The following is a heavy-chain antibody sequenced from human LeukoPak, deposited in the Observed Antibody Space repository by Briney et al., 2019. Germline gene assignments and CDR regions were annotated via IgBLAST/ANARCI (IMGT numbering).Heavy chain of an antibody. Sequence: SETLSLTCTVSGGSISSGDYYWSWIRQPPGKGLEWIGYIYYSGSTYYNPSLKSRVTISVDTSKNQFSLKLSSVTAADTAVYYCARGAYCGGDCYPNFDYWGQGTLVTVSS. CDR2: IYYSGST. CDR3: ARGAYCGGDCYPNFDY. D-gene: IGHD2-21*02. J-gene: IGHJ4*02. CDR1: GGSISSGDYY. V-gene: IGHV4-30-4*01.